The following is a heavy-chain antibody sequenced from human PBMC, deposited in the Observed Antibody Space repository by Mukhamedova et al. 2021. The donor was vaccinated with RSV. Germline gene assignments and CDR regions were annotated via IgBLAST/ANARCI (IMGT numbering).Heavy chain of an antibody. CDR2: INHSGST. D-gene: IGHD6-19*01. J-gene: IGHJ4*02. CDR3: AGPPRTKGSGWFDY. V-gene: IGHV4-34*01. Sequence: GKGLEWIGEINHSGSTNYNPPLKSGATISLDTSKNQFSLKLSSVTAGDRAGNYGAGPPRTKGSGWFDYWGRGTLVT.